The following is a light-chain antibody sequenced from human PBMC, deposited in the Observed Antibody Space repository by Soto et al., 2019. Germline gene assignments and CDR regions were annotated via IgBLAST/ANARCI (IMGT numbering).Light chain of an antibody. J-gene: IGLJ1*01. CDR2: DDN. CDR3: RSWDSSLSAYV. V-gene: IGLV1-51*01. Sequence: QSVLTRPPSVWAAPGHKVTISFSGSSSNIGGNSVSWYQQLPGTAPKLLIYDDNKRPSGIPDRFSGSKSGTSATLGITGFQTGDEADYYCRSWDSSLSAYVFGTGTKVTVL. CDR1: SSNIGGNS.